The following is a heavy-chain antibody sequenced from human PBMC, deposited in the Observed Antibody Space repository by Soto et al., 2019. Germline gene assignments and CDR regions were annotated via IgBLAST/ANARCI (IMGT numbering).Heavy chain of an antibody. J-gene: IGHJ5*02. CDR2: IYWNDDK. V-gene: IGHV2-5*01. CDR1: GFSLSTSGVG. CDR3: AHRQDGYSSNWFDP. D-gene: IGHD6-13*01. Sequence: GPTLVNPTQTLTLTCTFSGFSLSTSGVGVGWIRQPPGKALEWLALIYWNDDKRYSPSLKSRLTITKDTSKNQVVLTMTNMDPVDTATYYCAHRQDGYSSNWFDPWGQGTLVTVSS.